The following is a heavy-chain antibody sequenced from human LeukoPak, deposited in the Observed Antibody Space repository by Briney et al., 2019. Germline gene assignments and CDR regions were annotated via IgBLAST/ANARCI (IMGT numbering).Heavy chain of an antibody. CDR3: ARGPFSSGWTDY. J-gene: IGHJ4*02. CDR2: ISYDGSNK. CDR1: GFTFSSYA. Sequence: GGSQRLSCAASGFTFSSYAMHWIRQAPGKGLEWVAVISYDGSNKYYADSVKGRFTISRDNSKNTLYLQMNSLRAEDTAVYYCARGPFSSGWTDYWGQGTLVTVSS. D-gene: IGHD6-19*01. V-gene: IGHV3-30*04.